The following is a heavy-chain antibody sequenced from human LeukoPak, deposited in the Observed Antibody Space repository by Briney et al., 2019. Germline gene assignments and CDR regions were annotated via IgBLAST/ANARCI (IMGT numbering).Heavy chain of an antibody. V-gene: IGHV3-74*01. CDR1: GFTFSSYW. Sequence: GGSLRLSCAASGFTFSSYWMHWVRQAPGKGLVWVSHINSDGSSTSYADSVKGRFTISRDNAKNTLYLQMNSLRAEDTAVYYCARDHYSICSSTSCYDSNWFDPWGQGTLVTVSS. CDR2: INSDGSST. D-gene: IGHD2-2*01. J-gene: IGHJ5*02. CDR3: ARDHYSICSSTSCYDSNWFDP.